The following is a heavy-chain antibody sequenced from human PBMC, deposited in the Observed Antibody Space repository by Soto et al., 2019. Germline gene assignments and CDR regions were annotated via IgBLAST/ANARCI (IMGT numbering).Heavy chain of an antibody. CDR3: ARDGNGGYYYYGMDV. D-gene: IGHD1-1*01. CDR2: ISYDGSNK. CDR1: GFTFSSYA. V-gene: IGHV3-30-3*01. Sequence: QVQLVESGGGVVQPGRSLRLSCAASGFTFSSYAMNWVRQAPGKGLEWVAVISYDGSNKYYADSVKGRFTISRDNSKNTLYLQMNSLRAEDTAVYYCARDGNGGYYYYGMDVWGQGTTVTVSS. J-gene: IGHJ6*02.